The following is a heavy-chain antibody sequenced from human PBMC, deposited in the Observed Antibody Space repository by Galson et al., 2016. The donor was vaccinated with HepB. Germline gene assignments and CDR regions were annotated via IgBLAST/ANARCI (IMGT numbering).Heavy chain of an antibody. Sequence: SETLSLTCTVSGGSISIYYWNWIRQAPGKGLEWIGYTSNSGSTNCNPSLKSRVAISVDTSKNQFSLKLSSVTAADTAVYYCARDGGWYEDAFDIWGQGTMVTVSS. CDR1: GGSISIYY. V-gene: IGHV4-59*01. CDR2: TSNSGST. D-gene: IGHD6-19*01. J-gene: IGHJ3*02. CDR3: ARDGGWYEDAFDI.